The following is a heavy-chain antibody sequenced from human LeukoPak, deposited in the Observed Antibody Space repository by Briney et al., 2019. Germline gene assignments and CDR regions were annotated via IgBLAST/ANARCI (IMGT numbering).Heavy chain of an antibody. CDR3: ARDRWRGIAAD. Sequence: GGSLRLSCAASGFTFSSYWMSWVRQAPGKGLEWVANIKQDGGEKYCVDSVKGRFTISRDNAKNSLYLQMNSLRAEDTAVYYCARDRWRGIAADWGQGTLVTVSS. CDR1: GFTFSSYW. CDR2: IKQDGGEK. V-gene: IGHV3-7*01. D-gene: IGHD6-13*01. J-gene: IGHJ4*02.